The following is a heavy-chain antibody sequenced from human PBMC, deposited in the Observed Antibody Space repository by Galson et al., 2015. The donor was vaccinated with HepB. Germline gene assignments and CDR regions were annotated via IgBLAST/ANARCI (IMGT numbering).Heavy chain of an antibody. D-gene: IGHD2-2*01. J-gene: IGHJ3*02. Sequence: PGKGLEWIGYIYNSGSTNYNPSLKSRVTISVDTSKNQFSLKLSSVTAADTAVYYCARDLGYCTSTSCYGSNAFDIWGQGTMVTVSS. CDR2: IYNSGST. V-gene: IGHV4-59*01. CDR3: ARDLGYCTSTSCYGSNAFDI.